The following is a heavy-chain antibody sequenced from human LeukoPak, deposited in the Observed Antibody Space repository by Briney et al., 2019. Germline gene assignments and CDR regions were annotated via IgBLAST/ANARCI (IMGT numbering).Heavy chain of an antibody. Sequence: SSQTLSLTCTVSGGSISSGSYYWSWIRQPAGKGLEWIGRIYTSGSTNYSPSLKSRVTISVDTSKNQFSLKLSSVTAADTAVYYCARGTFSGIAARLAPYFDYWGQGTLVTVSS. V-gene: IGHV4-61*02. J-gene: IGHJ4*02. CDR1: GGSISSGSYY. CDR2: IYTSGST. CDR3: ARGTFSGIAARLAPYFDY. D-gene: IGHD6-6*01.